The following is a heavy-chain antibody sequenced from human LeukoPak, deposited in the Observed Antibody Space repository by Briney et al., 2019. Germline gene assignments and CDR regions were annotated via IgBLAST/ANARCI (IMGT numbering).Heavy chain of an antibody. V-gene: IGHV3-11*04. Sequence: GGSLRLSCAASGFTFSDYYMSWIRQAPGKGLEWVSYISSSGSTIYYADSVKGRFTISRDNAKNSLYLQMNSLRAEDTAVYYCARDSYSSGWHEIHYAFDIWGQGTMVTVSS. J-gene: IGHJ3*02. CDR1: GFTFSDYY. CDR3: ARDSYSSGWHEIHYAFDI. CDR2: ISSSGSTI. D-gene: IGHD6-19*01.